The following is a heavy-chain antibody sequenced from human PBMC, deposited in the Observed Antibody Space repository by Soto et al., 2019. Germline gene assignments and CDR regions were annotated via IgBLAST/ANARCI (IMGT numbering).Heavy chain of an antibody. D-gene: IGHD1-26*01. CDR2: MSNSGDNT. Sequence: PGGSLRLSCAASGFTFRTYAMGWVRQAPGKGLEWVSVMSNSGDNTYYADSVKGRFTISRDNFENTLYLQMNSLRAEDTAVYYCAQAIVGPRGPFFWGQGTLVTVSS. CDR1: GFTFRTYA. CDR3: AQAIVGPRGPFF. J-gene: IGHJ4*02. V-gene: IGHV3-23*01.